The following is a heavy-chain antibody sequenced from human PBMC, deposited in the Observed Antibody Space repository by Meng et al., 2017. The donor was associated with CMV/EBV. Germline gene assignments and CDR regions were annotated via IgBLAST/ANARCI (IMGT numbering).Heavy chain of an antibody. D-gene: IGHD3-10*01. CDR3: ANSLRGVIDY. CDR2: IYYSGNT. Sequence: GSLRPSCTVSGGSISSSSYYWDWTRQPPGRGLEWIGSIYYSGNTYYNPSLKSRVTISVETSKNQFSLRLSSVTAADTAVYYCANSLRGVIDYWGQGTLVTVSS. CDR1: GGSISSSSYY. V-gene: IGHV4-39*07. J-gene: IGHJ4*02.